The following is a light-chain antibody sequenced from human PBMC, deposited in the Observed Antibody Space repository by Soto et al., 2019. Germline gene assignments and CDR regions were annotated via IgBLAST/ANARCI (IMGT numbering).Light chain of an antibody. CDR2: GAS. Sequence: EIVLTQSPGTLSLFPGERATLSCRASQSVSSSYLAWYQQKPGQAPRLLIYGASSRATGIPHRFSGSGSGTDFTLTISRLEPEDFAVYYCQQYGSSLFTFGPGTKVDIK. CDR3: QQYGSSLFT. V-gene: IGKV3-20*01. CDR1: QSVSSSY. J-gene: IGKJ3*01.